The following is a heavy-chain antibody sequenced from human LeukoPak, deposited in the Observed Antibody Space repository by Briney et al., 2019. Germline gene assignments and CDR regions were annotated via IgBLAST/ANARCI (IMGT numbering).Heavy chain of an antibody. CDR2: IHYTGST. CDR3: ASPEVYYYDSSGYYGY. Sequence: SETLSLTCTVSGGSINSYYWSWIRQPPGKGLECIGYIHYTGSTNYNPSLKSRVTISVDTSKNQFSLKLSSVTAADTAVYYCASPEVYYYDSSGYYGYWGQGTLVTVSS. J-gene: IGHJ4*02. V-gene: IGHV4-59*08. CDR1: GGSINSYY. D-gene: IGHD3-22*01.